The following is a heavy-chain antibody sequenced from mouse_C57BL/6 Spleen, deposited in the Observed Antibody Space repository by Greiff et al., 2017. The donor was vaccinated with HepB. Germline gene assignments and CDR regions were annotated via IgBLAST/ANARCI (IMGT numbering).Heavy chain of an antibody. D-gene: IGHD2-2*01. CDR1: GYTFTSYW. Sequence: QVQLQQSGAELAKPGASVKLSCKASGYTFTSYWMHWVKQRPGQGLEWIGYINPSSGYTKYNQKFKDKATLTADKSSSTAYMQLSSLTYEESAVYYCAISTMVPYFDYWGQGTTLTVSS. CDR3: AISTMVPYFDY. CDR2: INPSSGYT. J-gene: IGHJ2*01. V-gene: IGHV1-7*01.